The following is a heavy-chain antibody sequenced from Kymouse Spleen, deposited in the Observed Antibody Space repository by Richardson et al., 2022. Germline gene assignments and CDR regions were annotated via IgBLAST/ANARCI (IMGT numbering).Heavy chain of an antibody. CDR1: GFTFDDYA. CDR3: AKVYGDYFDY. J-gene: IGHJ4*02. CDR2: ISWNSGSI. D-gene: IGHD4-17*01,IGHD4-23*01. V-gene: IGHV3-9*01. Sequence: EVQLVESGGGLVQPGRSLRLSCAASGFTFDDYAMHWVRQAPGKGLEWVSGISWNSGSIGYADSVKGRFTISRDNAKNSLYLQMNSLRAEDTALYYCAKVYGDYFDYWGQGTLVTVSS.